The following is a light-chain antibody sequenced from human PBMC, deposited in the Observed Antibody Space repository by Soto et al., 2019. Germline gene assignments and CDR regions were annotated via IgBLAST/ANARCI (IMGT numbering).Light chain of an antibody. CDR1: SSDVGTHGY. Sequence: QSALTQPPSASGSPGQSVTISCTGTSSDVGTHGYVSWYQQHAGKAPKLMIYDVTKRPSGVPGRFSGSKSANTASLTVSGLQAEDEADYYCMCYAGGNNWVFGGGTKVTVL. CDR3: MCYAGGNNWV. J-gene: IGLJ3*02. CDR2: DVT. V-gene: IGLV2-8*01.